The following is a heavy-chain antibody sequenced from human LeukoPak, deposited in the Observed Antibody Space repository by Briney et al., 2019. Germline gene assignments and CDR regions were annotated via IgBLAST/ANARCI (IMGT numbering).Heavy chain of an antibody. J-gene: IGHJ5*02. CDR3: ASPLRYFDWLP. V-gene: IGHV4-34*01. CDR2: INHSGST. CDR1: GGSFSGYY. Sequence: SETLSLTCAVYGGSFSGYYWSWIRQPPGKGLEWIGEINHSGSTNYNPSLKSRVTISVDTSKNQFSLKLGSVTAADTAVYYCASPLRYFDWLPWGQGTLVTVSS. D-gene: IGHD3-9*01.